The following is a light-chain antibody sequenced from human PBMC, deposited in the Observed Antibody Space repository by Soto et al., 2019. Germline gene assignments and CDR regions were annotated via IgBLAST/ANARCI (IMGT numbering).Light chain of an antibody. V-gene: IGKV3-11*01. CDR1: QSVSTY. J-gene: IGKJ5*01. CDR3: QQRSDWQT. CDR2: DAS. Sequence: EIVFTQSPATLSLSPGERATLPRRASQSVSTYLAWYQQKPGQAPRLLIYDASYTATGIPARFSGSGSGTDFTLTISSLEPEDFAVYYCQQRSDWQTFGQGTRLEIK.